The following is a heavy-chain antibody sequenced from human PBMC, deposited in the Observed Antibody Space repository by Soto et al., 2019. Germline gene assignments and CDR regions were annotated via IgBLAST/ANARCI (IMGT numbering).Heavy chain of an antibody. Sequence: QVQLVQSGAEVKKPGASVKVSCKASGYTFTSYGISWVRQAPGQGLEWMGWISAYNRNTNYAQKLQGRVTMTTDTSTSTAYMELRSLRSDDTAVYYCARKSTYGDYSTNDWYFDLWGRGTLVTVSS. CDR2: ISAYNRNT. CDR1: GYTFTSYG. CDR3: ARKSTYGDYSTNDWYFDL. J-gene: IGHJ2*01. D-gene: IGHD4-17*01. V-gene: IGHV1-18*01.